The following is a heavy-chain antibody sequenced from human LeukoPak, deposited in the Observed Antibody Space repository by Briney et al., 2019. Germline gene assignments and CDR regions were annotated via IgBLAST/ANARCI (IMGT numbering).Heavy chain of an antibody. Sequence: GGSLRLSCAASGFTFSSYAMSWVRQAPGKGLEWVSAISGSGGSTYYADSVKGRFTISRDNSKSTVYLQMNSLRPEDTAVYYCARDLSEKYSSDYWGQGTLVTVST. D-gene: IGHD2/OR15-2a*01. V-gene: IGHV3-23*01. J-gene: IGHJ4*02. CDR2: ISGSGGST. CDR3: ARDLSEKYSSDY. CDR1: GFTFSSYA.